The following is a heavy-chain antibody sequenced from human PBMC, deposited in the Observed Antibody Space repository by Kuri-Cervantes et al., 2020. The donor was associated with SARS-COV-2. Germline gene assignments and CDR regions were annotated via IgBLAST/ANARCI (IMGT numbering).Heavy chain of an antibody. J-gene: IGHJ6*02. V-gene: IGHV1-18*01. CDR1: GYTFTSYG. CDR3: ARSCSSTSCYDYYYYGMDV. CDR2: ISAYNGNT. D-gene: IGHD2-2*01. Sequence: ASVKVSCKASGYTFTSYGISWVRQAPGQGLEWMGWISAYNGNTNYAQKLQGRVTMTTDTSTSIAYMELRSLRSDDTAVYYCARSCSSTSCYDYYYYGMDVWGQGTTVTVSS.